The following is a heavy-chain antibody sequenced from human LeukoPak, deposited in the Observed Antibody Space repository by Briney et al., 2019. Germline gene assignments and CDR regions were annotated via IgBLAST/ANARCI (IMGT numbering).Heavy chain of an antibody. CDR2: IKQDGSEK. J-gene: IGHJ4*02. D-gene: IGHD3-10*01. Sequence: GGSLRLSCAASGFTFSSYWMSWVRQAPGKGLEWVANIKQDGSEKYYVDSVKGRFTISRDNAKNSLYLQMSSLRAEDTAVYYCARDLVTMVRGVHNDYWGQGTLVTVSS. CDR3: ARDLVTMVRGVHNDY. V-gene: IGHV3-7*01. CDR1: GFTFSSYW.